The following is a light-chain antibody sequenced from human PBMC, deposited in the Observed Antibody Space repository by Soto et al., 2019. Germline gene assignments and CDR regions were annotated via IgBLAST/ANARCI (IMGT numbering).Light chain of an antibody. V-gene: IGLV3-9*01. Sequence: SYELTQPLSVSVALGQTARITCGGNNIGSKIVHWYQQKPGQAPVLVIYRDANRPSGIPERFSGSNAGNTATLTISRAQAGDEADYDCQVWDSSTVVFGTGTKVTVL. CDR1: NIGSKI. J-gene: IGLJ1*01. CDR3: QVWDSSTVV. CDR2: RDA.